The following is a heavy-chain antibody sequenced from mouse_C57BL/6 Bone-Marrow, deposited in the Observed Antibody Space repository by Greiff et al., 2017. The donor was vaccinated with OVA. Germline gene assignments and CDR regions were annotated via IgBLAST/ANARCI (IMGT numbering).Heavy chain of an antibody. D-gene: IGHD1-1*01. V-gene: IGHV1-59*01. J-gene: IGHJ2*02. CDR3: AHYGSRLYLHY. Sequence: QVQLQQPGAELVRPGTSVKLSCKASGYTFTNYWMHWVKQSPGQGLEWIGVIAPSDSYINYNQKFKGRATLTVDTSSSTAYMHLSSLTSEDSAVYYSAHYGSRLYLHYWGQGTSLTVSS. CDR1: GYTFTNYW. CDR2: IAPSDSYI.